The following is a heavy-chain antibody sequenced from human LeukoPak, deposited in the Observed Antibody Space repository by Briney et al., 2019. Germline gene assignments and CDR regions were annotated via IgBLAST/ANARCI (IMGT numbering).Heavy chain of an antibody. V-gene: IGHV3-23*01. D-gene: IGHD3-16*01. CDR3: AKDFGP. CDR2: ISGYGDSA. Sequence: GGSLRLSCAASGFTFSNFAMSWLRQAPGKGPEWVSTISGYGDSAYYADSVKGRFTIFRDNSKNTVYLQMNSLRAEDTAVYYCAKDFGPWGQGTLVIVSS. CDR1: GFTFSNFA. J-gene: IGHJ5*02.